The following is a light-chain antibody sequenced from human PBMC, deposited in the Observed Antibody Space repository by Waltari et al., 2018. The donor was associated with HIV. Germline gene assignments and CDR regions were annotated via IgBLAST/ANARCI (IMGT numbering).Light chain of an antibody. V-gene: IGKV1-33*01. J-gene: IGKJ5*01. CDR2: DAS. CDR3: QQYDNLPIT. Sequence: DIQMTQSPSSLSASVGDRVTITCQASQDISNYLNWYQQKPGKAPKLLIYDASNLETVVASRFSGMGSGTDFTFTISSLQPEDIATYYCQQYDNLPITFGQGTRLEIK. CDR1: QDISNY.